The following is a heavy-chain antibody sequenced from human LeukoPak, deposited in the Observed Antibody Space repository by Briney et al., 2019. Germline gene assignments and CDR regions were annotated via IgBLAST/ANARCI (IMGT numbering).Heavy chain of an antibody. CDR2: ISGSGDRT. D-gene: IGHD6-13*01. V-gene: IGHV3-23*01. Sequence: GGSLRLSCAASGFSFANSGISWLRQAPGKGPEWVSAISGSGDRTDYADSVRGRFTISRDNSKSTLYSQMNSLRVEDTAIYYCAIREPIGYWGQGSLVTVSP. CDR3: AIREPIGY. J-gene: IGHJ4*02. CDR1: GFSFANSG.